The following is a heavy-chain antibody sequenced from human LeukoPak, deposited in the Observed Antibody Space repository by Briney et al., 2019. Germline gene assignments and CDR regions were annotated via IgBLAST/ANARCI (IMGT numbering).Heavy chain of an antibody. CDR2: IYSGGST. CDR3: ARDSYGETYYYDSSGYSDYYYMDV. V-gene: IGHV3-53*01. Sequence: GGSLRLSCAASGFTVSSNYMSWVRQAPGKGLEWVSVIYSGGSTYYADSVKGRFTISRDNSKNTLYLQMNSLRAEDTAVYYCARDSYGETYYYDSSGYSDYYYMDVWGKGTTVTVSS. J-gene: IGHJ6*03. D-gene: IGHD3-22*01. CDR1: GFTVSSNY.